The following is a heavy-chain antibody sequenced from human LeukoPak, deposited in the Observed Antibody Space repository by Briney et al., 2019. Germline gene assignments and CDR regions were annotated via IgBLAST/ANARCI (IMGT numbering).Heavy chain of an antibody. CDR1: GYTFTRYG. V-gene: IGHV1-18*01. D-gene: IGHD3-10*01. CDR3: ARDSQRYYYGSGSERWFDP. CDR2: ISAYNGNT. J-gene: IGHJ5*02. Sequence: GASVKVSCKASGYTFTRYGISWVRQAPGQGLEWMGWISAYNGNTNYAQKLQGRVTMTTDTSTSTAYMELRSLRSDDTAVYYCARDSQRYYYGSGSERWFDPWGQGTLVTVSS.